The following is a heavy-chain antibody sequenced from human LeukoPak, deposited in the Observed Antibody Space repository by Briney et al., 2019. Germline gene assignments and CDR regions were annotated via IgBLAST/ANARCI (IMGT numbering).Heavy chain of an antibody. J-gene: IGHJ3*02. CDR3: ARDRGGSYSAFDI. CDR2: INPNSGGT. D-gene: IGHD1-26*01. CDR1: GYTFTGYY. Sequence: ASVKASCKASGYTFTGYYMHWVRQAPGQGLEWMGWINPNSGGTNYAQKFQGRVTMTRDTSISTAYMELSRLRSDDTAVYYCARDRGGSYSAFDIWGQGTMVTVSS. V-gene: IGHV1-2*02.